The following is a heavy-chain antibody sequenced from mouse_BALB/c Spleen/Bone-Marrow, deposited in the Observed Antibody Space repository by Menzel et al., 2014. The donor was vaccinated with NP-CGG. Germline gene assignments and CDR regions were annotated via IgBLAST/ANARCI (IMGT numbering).Heavy chain of an antibody. Sequence: VQLQESGAELAKPGASVKMSCKASGYTFTSYWMHWVEQRPGQGLEWIGYIYPSTGYTEHNQEFKDKAIMTADKSSSTAYMQLSSLTSEDSAVYYCARDDYAYWGQGTLVTVSA. CDR3: ARDDYAY. CDR1: GYTFTSYW. D-gene: IGHD2-4*01. V-gene: IGHV1-7*01. J-gene: IGHJ3*01. CDR2: IYPSTGYT.